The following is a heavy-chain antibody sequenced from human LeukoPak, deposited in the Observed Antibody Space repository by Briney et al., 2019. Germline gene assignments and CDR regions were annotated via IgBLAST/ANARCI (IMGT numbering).Heavy chain of an antibody. D-gene: IGHD1-1*01. V-gene: IGHV3-48*01. CDR1: GFPFIEYS. CDR3: ARGHNYAFDN. Sequence: SGGSLRLSCTASGFPFIEYSMNWVRQVPGKGLEWIAYIGIDSGNTKYADSVRGRFTISADKTKNSLYLQMNSLRVDDTAVYYCARGHNYAFDNWGQGTLVSVAS. J-gene: IGHJ4*02. CDR2: IGIDSGNT.